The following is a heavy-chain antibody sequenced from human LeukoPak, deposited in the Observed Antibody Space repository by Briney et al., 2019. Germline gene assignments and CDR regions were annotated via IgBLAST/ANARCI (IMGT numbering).Heavy chain of an antibody. Sequence: PGGSLRLSCAASGFTFSSFAMSWLRQAPGKGLEWVACVSRSGVGTYYADSVRGRFTISRDNSTNTVFLQMNSLRAEDSAVYYCAKDYEVCSIDYWGQGTLVTVSS. CDR3: AKDYEVCSIDY. J-gene: IGHJ4*02. D-gene: IGHD3-16*01. CDR2: VSRSGVGT. V-gene: IGHV3-23*01. CDR1: GFTFSSFA.